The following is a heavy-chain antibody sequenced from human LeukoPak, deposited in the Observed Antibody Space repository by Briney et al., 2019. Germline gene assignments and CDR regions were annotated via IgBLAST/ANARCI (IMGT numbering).Heavy chain of an antibody. D-gene: IGHD6-6*01. CDR2: IYYSGST. CDR1: GGSFSGYY. Sequence: KPSETLSLTCAVYGGSFSGYYWSWIRQPPGKGLEWIGSIYYSGSTYYNPSLKSRVTISVDTSKNQFSLKLSSVTAADTAVYYCASIAARPTYYYYYMDVWGKGTTVTVSS. V-gene: IGHV4-34*01. J-gene: IGHJ6*03. CDR3: ASIAARPTYYYYYMDV.